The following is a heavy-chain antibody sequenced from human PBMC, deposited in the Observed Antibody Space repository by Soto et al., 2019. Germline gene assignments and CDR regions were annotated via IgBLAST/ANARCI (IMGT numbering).Heavy chain of an antibody. Sequence: PSETLSLTCTVSGGSVSSGSYYWSWIRQPPGKGLKWIGYIYYSGSTNYNPSLKSRVTISVDTSKNQFSLKLSSVTAADTAVYYCARGFGGDDFWSGYYNNDAFDIWGQGTMVTVSS. CDR1: GGSVSSGSYY. CDR2: IYYSGST. J-gene: IGHJ3*02. V-gene: IGHV4-61*01. D-gene: IGHD3-3*01. CDR3: ARGFGGDDFWSGYYNNDAFDI.